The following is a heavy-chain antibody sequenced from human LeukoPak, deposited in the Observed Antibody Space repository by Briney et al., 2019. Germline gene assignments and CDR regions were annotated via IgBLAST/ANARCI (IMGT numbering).Heavy chain of an antibody. D-gene: IGHD5-18*01. J-gene: IGHJ4*02. CDR2: ISGSGGST. CDR3: AKGATWIQLWLLKSYFDY. V-gene: IGHV3-23*01. Sequence: PGGSLRLSCAASGFTFSSYAMSWVRQAPGKGLEWVSAISGSGGSTYYADSVKGRFTISRDNSKNTLYLQMNSLRAEDTAVYCCAKGATWIQLWLLKSYFDYWGQGTLVTVSS. CDR1: GFTFSSYA.